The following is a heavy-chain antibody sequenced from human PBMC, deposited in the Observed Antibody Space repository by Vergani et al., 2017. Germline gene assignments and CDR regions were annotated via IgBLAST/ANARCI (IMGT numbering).Heavy chain of an antibody. Sequence: QVQLQQWGAGLLKPSETLSLTCAVYGGSFSGYYWSWIRQPPGKGLEWIGEINHSGSTNYNPSLKSRVTISVDTSKNQFSLKLSSVTAADTAVYYCAGFWNSGIVRVPADRGKMDLWGKGTPVIVSS. J-gene: IGHJ6*04. CDR2: INHSGST. V-gene: IGHV4-34*01. D-gene: IGHD2-2*01. CDR3: AGFWNSGIVRVPADRGKMDL. CDR1: GGSFSGYY.